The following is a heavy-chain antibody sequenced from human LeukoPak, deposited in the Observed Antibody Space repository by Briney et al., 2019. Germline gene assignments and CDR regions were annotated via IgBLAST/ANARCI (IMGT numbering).Heavy chain of an antibody. V-gene: IGHV5-51*01. D-gene: IGHD5-12*01. CDR1: GYSFTSYW. Sequence: GEFLKISCKASGYSFTSYWIGWVRQMPGKGLEWMGIIYPGDSDTRYSPSFQGQVTISADNSVSTAYLQWSSLKASDTAMYYCARPRGESGYDWDFFDYWGQGTLVTVSS. CDR3: ARPRGESGYDWDFFDY. CDR2: IYPGDSDT. J-gene: IGHJ4*02.